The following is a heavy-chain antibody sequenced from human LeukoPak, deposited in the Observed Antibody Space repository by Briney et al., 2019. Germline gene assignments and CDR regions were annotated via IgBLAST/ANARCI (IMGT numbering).Heavy chain of an antibody. D-gene: IGHD5-24*01. CDR2: ISGSGGST. V-gene: IGHV3-23*01. J-gene: IGHJ4*02. Sequence: GGSLRLSCAASGFTFSSYAMSWVRQAPGKGLEWVSAISGSGGSTYYADSVKGRFTISRDNSKNTLYPQMNSLRAEDTAVYYCAKGLDGYNSLCDYWGQGTPVTVSS. CDR1: GFTFSSYA. CDR3: AKGLDGYNSLCDY.